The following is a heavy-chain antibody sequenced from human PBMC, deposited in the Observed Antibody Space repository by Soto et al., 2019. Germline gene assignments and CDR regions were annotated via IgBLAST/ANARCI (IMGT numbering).Heavy chain of an antibody. V-gene: IGHV4-59*01. J-gene: IGHJ6*02. Sequence: SETLSLTCTVSGGSIRSYYWSWIRQPPGKGLEWIGYIYYSGSTNYNPSLKSRVTISVDTSKNQFSLKLSSVTAADTAVYYCARGSSSFYYYYGMDVWGQGTTVT. CDR3: ARGSSSFYYYYGMDV. CDR2: IYYSGST. D-gene: IGHD6-6*01. CDR1: GGSIRSYY.